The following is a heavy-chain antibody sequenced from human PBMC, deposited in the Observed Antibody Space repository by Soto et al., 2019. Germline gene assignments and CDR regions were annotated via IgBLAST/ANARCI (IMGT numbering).Heavy chain of an antibody. J-gene: IGHJ6*02. V-gene: IGHV3-30-3*01. CDR1: GFTFSSYA. CDR2: ISYDGSNK. D-gene: IGHD3-10*01. CDR3: ARDDTTMVLFGMDV. Sequence: GGSLRLSCAASGFTFSSYAMHWVRQAPGKGLEWVAVISYDGSNKYYADSVKGRFTISRDNSKNTLYLQMNSLRAEDTAVYYCARDDTTMVLFGMDVWGQGTTVTVSS.